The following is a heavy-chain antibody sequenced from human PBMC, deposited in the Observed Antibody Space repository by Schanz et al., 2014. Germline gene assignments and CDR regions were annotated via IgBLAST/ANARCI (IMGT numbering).Heavy chain of an antibody. V-gene: IGHV3-30*04. CDR3: AGGPRGGYIEY. D-gene: IGHD3-16*01. CDR2: ISYDGSHK. CDR1: GFTFSNFA. Sequence: QVQLVESGGGVVQPGRSLRLSCAASGFTFSNFAIHWVRQAPGKGLEWVAVISYDGSHKDYADSVKGRFTISRDNSKNTLYLQMDSLRDEDTAVYCCAGGPRGGYIEYWGQGTLVIVSS. J-gene: IGHJ4*02.